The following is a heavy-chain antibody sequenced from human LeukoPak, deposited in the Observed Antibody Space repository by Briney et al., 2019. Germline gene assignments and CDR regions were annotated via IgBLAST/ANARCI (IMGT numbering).Heavy chain of an antibody. V-gene: IGHV3-23*01. Sequence: SGGSLRLSCVASGFTFSNYAMSWVRQATGKGLEWVSAITGSGGITYYADSVKGRFTISRDNSKNTLYLQMNSLRAEDTAVYYCAKWGDYDVLTGYYDPDYWGQGTLVTVSS. CDR3: AKWGDYDVLTGYYDPDY. CDR1: GFTFSNYA. J-gene: IGHJ4*02. D-gene: IGHD3-9*01. CDR2: ITGSGGIT.